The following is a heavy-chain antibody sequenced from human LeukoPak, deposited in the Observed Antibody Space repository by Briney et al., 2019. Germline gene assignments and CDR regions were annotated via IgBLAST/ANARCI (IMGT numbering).Heavy chain of an antibody. Sequence: PGRSLRLSCAASGFTFSSYGMPWVRQAPGKGLEWVAVISYDGSNKYYADSVKGRFTISRDNSKNTLYLQMNSLRAEDTAVYYCAREVKGFWKHPDYWGQGTLVTVSS. D-gene: IGHD3-3*01. J-gene: IGHJ4*02. CDR2: ISYDGSNK. CDR1: GFTFSSYG. V-gene: IGHV3-30*03. CDR3: AREVKGFWKHPDY.